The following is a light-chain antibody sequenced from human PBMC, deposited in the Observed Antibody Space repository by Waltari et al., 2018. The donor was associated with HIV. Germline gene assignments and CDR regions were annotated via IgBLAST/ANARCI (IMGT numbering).Light chain of an antibody. J-gene: IGKJ3*01. CDR2: DAS. Sequence: EIVLTQSPVTLSLSPGERGTLSCRASQNVGTSLAWYQQKPGHAPRLLISDASKRATGIPPRFRGSGSGTDFALTISSLEPEDFAVYYCQHRTSWPPLFSFGPGTKVDIK. CDR1: QNVGTS. V-gene: IGKV3-11*01. CDR3: QHRTSWPPLFS.